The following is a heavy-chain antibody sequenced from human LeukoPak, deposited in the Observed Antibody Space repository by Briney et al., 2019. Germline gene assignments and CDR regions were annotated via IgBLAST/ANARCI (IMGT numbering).Heavy chain of an antibody. J-gene: IGHJ5*01. V-gene: IGHV1-2*02. CDR1: GYTFTDYY. D-gene: IGHD4-17*01. CDR3: ARSPRDGDYSNWFDP. CDR2: ISPNSGGT. Sequence: ASVKVSCKASGYTFTDYYMHWVRQAPGQDLEWMGWISPNSGGTNYAQKFQGRVTMTRDTSISTAYLELSRLRSDDTAVYHCARSPRDGDYSNWFDPWGQGTLVTVSS.